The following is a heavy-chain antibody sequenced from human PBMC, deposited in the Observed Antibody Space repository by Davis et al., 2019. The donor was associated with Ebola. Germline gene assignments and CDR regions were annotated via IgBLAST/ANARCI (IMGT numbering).Heavy chain of an antibody. CDR2: INPNSGGT. D-gene: IGHD4-23*01. J-gene: IGHJ4*02. CDR3: ASLSTVVTPGFDY. V-gene: IGHV1-2*04. Sequence: ASVKVSCKASGYTFTGYYMHWVRQAPGQGLEWMGWINPNSGGTNYAQKFQGWVTMTRDTSISTAYMELSRLRSDDTAVYYCASLSTVVTPGFDYWGQGTLVTVSS. CDR1: GYTFTGYY.